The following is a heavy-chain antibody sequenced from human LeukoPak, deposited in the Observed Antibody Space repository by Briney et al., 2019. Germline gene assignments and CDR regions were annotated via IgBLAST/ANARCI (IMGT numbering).Heavy chain of an antibody. V-gene: IGHV1-2*06. CDR1: GYTFNDDY. Sequence: GASVKVSCKTSGYTFNDDYIYWVRQAPGQGLEWMGRIEPSSGGTNYAQKFQGRVTLTRDTSIRTAYMDLKRLTSDDTATYYCARSLKAGGDFWGQGTLVTVSS. CDR2: IEPSSGGT. CDR3: ARSLKAGGDF. J-gene: IGHJ4*02. D-gene: IGHD1-26*01.